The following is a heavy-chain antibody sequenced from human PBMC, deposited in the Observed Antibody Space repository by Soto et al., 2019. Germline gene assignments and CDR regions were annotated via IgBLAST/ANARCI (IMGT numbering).Heavy chain of an antibody. V-gene: IGHV2-5*02. J-gene: IGHJ5*02. CDR3: AHGAAAGRADWFDP. Sequence: QITLKESGPPLVKPTQTLTLTCTFSGFSLSTSGVGVGWIRQPPGKALEWLALIYWDDDKRYSPSLKSRLTIAKDTSKNQVVLTMTNMDPVDTATYYCAHGAAAGRADWFDPWGQGTLVTVSS. CDR1: GFSLSTSGVG. CDR2: IYWDDDK. D-gene: IGHD6-13*01.